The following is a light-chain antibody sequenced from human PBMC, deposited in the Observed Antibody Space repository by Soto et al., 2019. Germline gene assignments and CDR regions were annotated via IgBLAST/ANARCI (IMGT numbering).Light chain of an antibody. V-gene: IGKV3-11*01. CDR2: DAS. Sequence: EIVLTQSPATLSLSPGERATLSCRASQSVSSYLAWYQQKPGQAPRLLIYDASNRATGIPARFSGSGSGTDFTLTFSSLEPEDFAVYYCQQRSNWHRTLGQGTRLEIK. J-gene: IGKJ5*01. CDR3: QQRSNWHRT. CDR1: QSVSSY.